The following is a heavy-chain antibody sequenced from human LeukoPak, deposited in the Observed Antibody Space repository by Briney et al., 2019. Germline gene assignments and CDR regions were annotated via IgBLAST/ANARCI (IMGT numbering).Heavy chain of an antibody. CDR3: AKGRGYSGYDFFDY. V-gene: IGHV3-21*04. Sequence: GGSLRLSCAASGFTFSSHSMNWVRQAPGKGLEWVSSISSSSSYIYYADSVKGRFTISRDNAKNSLYLQMNSLRAEDTALYYCAKGRGYSGYDFFDYWGQGTLVTVSS. CDR1: GFTFSSHS. D-gene: IGHD5-12*01. J-gene: IGHJ4*02. CDR2: ISSSSSYI.